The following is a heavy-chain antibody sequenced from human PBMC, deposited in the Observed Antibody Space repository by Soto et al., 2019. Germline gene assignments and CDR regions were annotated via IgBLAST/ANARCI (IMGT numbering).Heavy chain of an antibody. CDR2: IIPIFGTA. CDR1: GGTFSSYA. V-gene: IGHV1-69*01. D-gene: IGHD2-2*01. Sequence: QVQLVQSGAEVKKPGSSVKVSCKASGGTFSSYAISWVRQAPGQGLEWMGGIIPIFGTANYAQKFQGRVTNTADESTKTAYMELSSLRSEDTGVYYCARGEKFFRRTRRYPLYYGNDGWGQGTTVTGSS. CDR3: ARGEKFFRRTRRYPLYYGNDG. J-gene: IGHJ6*02.